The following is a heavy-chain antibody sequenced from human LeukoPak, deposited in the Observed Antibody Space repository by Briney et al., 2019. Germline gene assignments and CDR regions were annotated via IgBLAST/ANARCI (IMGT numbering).Heavy chain of an antibody. CDR1: GFTVSSNY. CDR2: IYSGGST. D-gene: IGHD3-22*01. J-gene: IGHJ4*02. CDR3: ATGNYYDSSGYPFGFDY. Sequence: PGGSLRLSCAASGFTVSSNYMGWVRQAPGKGLEWVSVIYSGGSTYYADSVKGRFTISRDNSKNTLYLQMNRLRAEDTAVYYCATGNYYDSSGYPFGFDYWGQGTLVTVSS. V-gene: IGHV3-53*01.